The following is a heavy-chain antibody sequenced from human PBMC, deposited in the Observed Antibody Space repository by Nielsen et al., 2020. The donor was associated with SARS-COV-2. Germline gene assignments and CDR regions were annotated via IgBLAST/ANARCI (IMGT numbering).Heavy chain of an antibody. CDR3: ARVVSGVVILYHYSAMDV. V-gene: IGHV4-4*02. CDR1: GGSISSNNW. CDR2: IYHRGST. D-gene: IGHD3-3*01. Sequence: SETLSLTCAVSGGSISSNNWWSWVRQPPGKGLEWIGEIYHRGSTNYSPSLKTRVTISVDKSKNQFSLKLSSVTAADTAVYFCARVVSGVVILYHYSAMDVWGQGTTVTVSS. J-gene: IGHJ6*02.